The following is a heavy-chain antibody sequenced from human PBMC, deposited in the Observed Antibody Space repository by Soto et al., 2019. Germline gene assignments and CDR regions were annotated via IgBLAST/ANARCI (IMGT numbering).Heavy chain of an antibody. CDR1: VASIRSTDYY. J-gene: IGHJ5*02. V-gene: IGHV4-30-4*01. D-gene: IGHD2-21*02. Sequence: SETLSLTCTVSVASIRSTDYYWSWIRHAPGKGLDWIGYVYYTGSTYYNPSLMSRLTISVDTSKNQFSLKLTSVTAAETAVYYCVRTARQGAVAPHWFDRWGQGTQVTVSS. CDR3: VRTARQGAVAPHWFDR. CDR2: VYYTGST.